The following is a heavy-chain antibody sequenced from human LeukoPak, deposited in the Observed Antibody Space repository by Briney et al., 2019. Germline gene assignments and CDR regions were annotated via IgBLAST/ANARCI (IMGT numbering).Heavy chain of an antibody. CDR2: INPNSGGT. CDR1: GYTVTGYY. V-gene: IGHV1-2*02. J-gene: IGHJ6*03. Sequence: ASVKVSCKASGYTVTGYYMNWVRQAPGQGLEWMGWINPNSGGTNYAQKFQGRVTMTRDTSISTAYMELSRLRSDDTAVYYCARNTYGYKFSMDVWGKGTTVTVSS. D-gene: IGHD5-24*01. CDR3: ARNTYGYKFSMDV.